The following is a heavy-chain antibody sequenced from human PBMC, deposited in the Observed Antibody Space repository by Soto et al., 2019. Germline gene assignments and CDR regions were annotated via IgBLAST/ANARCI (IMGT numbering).Heavy chain of an antibody. V-gene: IGHV1-2*02. J-gene: IGHJ6*02. CDR1: GYTFTGYY. CDR3: ARDVDTDMVSLDRYYYGMYV. CDR2: INPNSGGT. Sequence: QVQLVQSGAEVKKPGDSVKVSCKASGYTFTGYYMHWVRQAPGQGLEWMGWINPNSGGTNYAQKFQGRVTMTRDTSISTAYMELSRLRSDDTAVYYCARDVDTDMVSLDRYYYGMYVGGQGTTVTVSS. D-gene: IGHD5-18*01.